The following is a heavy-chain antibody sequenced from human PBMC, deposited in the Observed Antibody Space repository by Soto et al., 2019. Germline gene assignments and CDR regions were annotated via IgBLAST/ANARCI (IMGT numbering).Heavy chain of an antibody. CDR2: LYYSGST. V-gene: IGHV4-39*07. CDR3: ARGAYYDFWSGPTAKGYYGMDV. CDR1: GGSISSSTSY. J-gene: IGHJ6*02. D-gene: IGHD3-3*01. Sequence: SETLSLTCTVSGGSISSSTSYWGWIRQPPGKGLEWIGTLYYSGSTYYNPSLKSRVTISVDTSKNQFSLKLSSVTAADTAVYYCARGAYYDFWSGPTAKGYYGMDVWGQGTTVTVSS.